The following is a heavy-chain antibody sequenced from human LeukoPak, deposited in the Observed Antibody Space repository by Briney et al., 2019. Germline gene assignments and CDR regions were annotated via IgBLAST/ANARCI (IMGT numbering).Heavy chain of an antibody. D-gene: IGHD6-6*01. CDR2: ISSNGGST. CDR1: GFTFSTYA. Sequence: PGGSLRLSCAASGFTFSTYAMHWVRQAPGKGLEYVSAISSNGGSTYYANSVKGRFSISRDNSKNTLYLQLGSLRAEETAVYYCAKDPYRSSSGLVDCWGQGALVTVSS. V-gene: IGHV3-64*01. J-gene: IGHJ4*02. CDR3: AKDPYRSSSGLVDC.